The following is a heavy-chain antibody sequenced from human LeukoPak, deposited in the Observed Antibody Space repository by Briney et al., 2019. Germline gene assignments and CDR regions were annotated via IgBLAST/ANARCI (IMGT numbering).Heavy chain of an antibody. D-gene: IGHD3-22*01. J-gene: IGHJ4*02. V-gene: IGHV3-23*01. CDR1: GFTFSSYA. Sequence: RPWGSLRLSCAASGFTFSSYAMSWVRQAPGKGLEWVSAISGSGGSTYYADSVKGRFTISRDNSKNTLYLQMNSLRAEDTAVYYCAKGLGNYYDSSGPKKGFDYWGQGTLVTVSS. CDR2: ISGSGGST. CDR3: AKGLGNYYDSSGPKKGFDY.